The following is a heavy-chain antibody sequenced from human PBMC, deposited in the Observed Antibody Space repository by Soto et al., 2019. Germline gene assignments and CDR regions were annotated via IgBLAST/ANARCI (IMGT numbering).Heavy chain of an antibody. D-gene: IGHD1-26*01. CDR1: GFTFSSYA. Sequence: GGSLRLSCAASGFTFSSYAMSWVRQAPGKGLEWVSAISGSGGSTYYADSVKGRFTISRDNSKDTLYLQMNSLRAEDTAVYYCANRPGGNRNFDYWGQGTLVTVSS. CDR2: ISGSGGST. J-gene: IGHJ4*02. CDR3: ANRPGGNRNFDY. V-gene: IGHV3-23*01.